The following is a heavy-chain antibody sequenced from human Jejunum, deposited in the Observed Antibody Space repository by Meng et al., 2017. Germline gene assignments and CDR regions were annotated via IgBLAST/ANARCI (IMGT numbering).Heavy chain of an antibody. CDR3: ARHEVDFDN. Sequence: QVQLQLWGAGLLKPSETLSLTCAVYGGSISGYFWSWIRQAPGEGLEWVGEFTRGGTTNYNPSLKSRVTISADTSKNQFSLTLSSVSAADTAVYYCARHEVDFDNWGQGTLVTVSS. D-gene: IGHD1-26*01. J-gene: IGHJ4*02. CDR1: GGSISGYF. V-gene: IGHV4-34*02. CDR2: FTRGGTT.